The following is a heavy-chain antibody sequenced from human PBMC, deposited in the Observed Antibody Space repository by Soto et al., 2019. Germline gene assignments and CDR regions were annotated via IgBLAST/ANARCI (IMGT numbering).Heavy chain of an antibody. V-gene: IGHV3-21*01. J-gene: IGHJ6*03. CDR2: ISSSSSYI. CDR3: ASGRSGCSSTSCYYLYYYYMDV. Sequence: GGSLRLSCAASGFTFSSYSMNWVRQAPGKGLEWVSSISSSSSYIYYADSVKGRFTISRDNAKNSLYLQMNSLRAEDTAVYYCASGRSGCSSTSCYYLYYYYMDVWGKGTTVTVSS. CDR1: GFTFSSYS. D-gene: IGHD2-2*01.